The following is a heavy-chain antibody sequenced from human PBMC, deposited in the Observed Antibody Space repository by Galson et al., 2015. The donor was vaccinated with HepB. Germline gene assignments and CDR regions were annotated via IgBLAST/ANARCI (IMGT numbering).Heavy chain of an antibody. CDR3: ARDSIVVVPAAIESSWFDP. Sequence: SVKVSCKASGYTFTSYGISWVRQAPGQGLEWMGWISAYNGNTNYAQKLQGRVTMTTDTSTSTAYMELRSLRSDDTAVYYCARDSIVVVPAAIESSWFDPWGQGTLVTVSS. J-gene: IGHJ5*02. V-gene: IGHV1-18*04. CDR2: ISAYNGNT. CDR1: GYTFTSYG. D-gene: IGHD2-2*01.